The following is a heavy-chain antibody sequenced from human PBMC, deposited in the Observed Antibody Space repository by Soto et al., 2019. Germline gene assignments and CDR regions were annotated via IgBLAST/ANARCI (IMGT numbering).Heavy chain of an antibody. CDR2: ISYDGSNK. D-gene: IGHD5-18*01. V-gene: IGHV3-30-3*01. J-gene: IGHJ4*02. Sequence: GGSLRLSCAASGFTFSSYAMHWVRQAPGKGLEWVAVISYDGSNKYYADSVKGRFTISRDNSKNTLYLQMNSLRAEDTAVYYCARDSYSYLGGRFDYWGQGTLVTVSS. CDR1: GFTFSSYA. CDR3: ARDSYSYLGGRFDY.